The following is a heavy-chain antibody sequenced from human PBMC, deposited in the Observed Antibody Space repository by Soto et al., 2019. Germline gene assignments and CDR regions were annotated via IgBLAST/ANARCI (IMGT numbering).Heavy chain of an antibody. D-gene: IGHD3-10*01. V-gene: IGHV1-69*12. J-gene: IGHJ6*02. CDR1: GGTFSSYA. CDR2: IIPIFGTA. Sequence: QVQLVQSGAEVKKPGSSVKVSCKASGGTFSSYAISWVRQAPGQGLEWMGAIIPIFGTADYAQKFQGRVTITADESTSTAYMELSSLRSEDTAVYYCALHYGSGSNYYYYGMDVWGQGTTVTVSS. CDR3: ALHYGSGSNYYYYGMDV.